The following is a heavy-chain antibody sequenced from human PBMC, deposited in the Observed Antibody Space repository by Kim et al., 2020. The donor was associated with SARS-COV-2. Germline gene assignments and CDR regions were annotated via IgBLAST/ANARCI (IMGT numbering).Heavy chain of an antibody. Sequence: YNPSLKRQVTLSIDTSNNPFSLEVRSMTAADTAVYYCARAYNDNRSDHFDYWGQGTLVTVSS. J-gene: IGHJ4*03. CDR3: ARAYNDNRSDHFDY. D-gene: IGHD1-1*01. V-gene: IGHV4-31*01.